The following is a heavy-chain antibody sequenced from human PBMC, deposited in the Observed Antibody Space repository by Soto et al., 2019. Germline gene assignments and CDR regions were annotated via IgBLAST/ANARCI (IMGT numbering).Heavy chain of an antibody. V-gene: IGHV4-39*01. J-gene: IGHJ4*02. CDR1: CGSISSSRYY. CDR3: ARHIDY. CDR2: IYYSGST. Sequence: SDTLSLTCTVSCGSISSSRYYWGWIRQAPGKGLEWIGRIYYSGSTYYNPSLKSRITISVDTSKNQFSLKLSSVTAADTAVYYCARHIDYWGQGTLVTVS.